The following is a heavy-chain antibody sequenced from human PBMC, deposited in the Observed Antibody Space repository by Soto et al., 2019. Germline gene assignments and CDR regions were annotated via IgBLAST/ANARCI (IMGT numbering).Heavy chain of an antibody. V-gene: IGHV3-21*01. CDR1: GFSLSTYS. J-gene: IGHJ6*02. Sequence: VGSLSLSCAASGFSLSTYSMNWVRSAPGKGLEWVSSISSSSSYIYYADSVKGRFTISRDNAKNSLYLQMNSLRAEDTAVYYCASRYCTNGVCPRYGMDVWGQGTTVTVSS. CDR2: ISSSSSYI. CDR3: ASRYCTNGVCPRYGMDV. D-gene: IGHD2-8*01.